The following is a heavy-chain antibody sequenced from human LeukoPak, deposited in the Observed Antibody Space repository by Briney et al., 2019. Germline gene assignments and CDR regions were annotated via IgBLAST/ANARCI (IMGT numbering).Heavy chain of an antibody. V-gene: IGHV4-30-4*08. CDR3: ARDLFWSGYYTGTYYYYMDV. J-gene: IGHJ6*03. CDR1: GGSISSGGYY. Sequence: PSQTLSLTCTVSGGSISSGGYYWSWIRQHPGKGLEWIGYIYYSGSTYYNPSLKSRVTISVDTSKNQFSLKLSSVTAADTAVYYCARDLFWSGYYTGTYYYYMDVWGKGTTVTVSS. CDR2: IYYSGST. D-gene: IGHD3-3*01.